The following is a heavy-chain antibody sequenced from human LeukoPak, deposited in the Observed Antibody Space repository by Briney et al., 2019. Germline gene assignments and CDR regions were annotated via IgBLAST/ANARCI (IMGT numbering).Heavy chain of an antibody. CDR3: ARDISLTIFGVVIRDSNWFDH. J-gene: IGHJ5*02. CDR2: INPNSGGT. CDR1: GGTFSSYA. D-gene: IGHD3-3*01. V-gene: IGHV1-2*02. Sequence: ASVKVSCKASGGTFSSYAISWVRQAPGQGLEWMGWINPNSGGTNYAQKSQGRVTITRDTSLSNDYMELTRLRSDDTAVYYCARDISLTIFGVVIRDSNWFDHWGQGTLVTVSS.